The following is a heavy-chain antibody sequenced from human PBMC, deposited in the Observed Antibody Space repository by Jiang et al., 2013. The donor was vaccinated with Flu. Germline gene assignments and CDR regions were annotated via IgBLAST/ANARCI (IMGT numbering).Heavy chain of an antibody. J-gene: IGHJ4*02. CDR3: VKLLTGEDYFDY. Sequence: ALLKPSETLSLTCTASGGSISTSSYYWGWIRQPPGKELEWIGSVYYSGGTYYNPSLKSRVTISIDTSKNHFSLRVRSVTAADTAVYYCVKLLTGEDYFDYWGQGTLVTVSS. CDR1: GGSISTSSYY. D-gene: IGHD7-27*01. V-gene: IGHV4-39*02. CDR2: VYYSGGT.